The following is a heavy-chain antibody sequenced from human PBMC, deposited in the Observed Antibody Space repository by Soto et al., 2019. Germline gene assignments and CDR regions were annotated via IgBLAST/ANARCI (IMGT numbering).Heavy chain of an antibody. CDR2: IYYSGST. CDR3: ARDPKRVEYQLDPNAPSTTYYYGMDV. D-gene: IGHD2-2*01. J-gene: IGHJ6*02. CDR1: GGSISSGGYY. Sequence: PSETLSLTCTVSGGSISSGGYYWSWIRQHPGKGLEWIGYIYYSGSTYYNPSLKSRVTISVDTSKNQFSLKLSSVTAADTAVYYCARDPKRVEYQLDPNAPSTTYYYGMDVWGQGTTVTVSS. V-gene: IGHV4-31*03.